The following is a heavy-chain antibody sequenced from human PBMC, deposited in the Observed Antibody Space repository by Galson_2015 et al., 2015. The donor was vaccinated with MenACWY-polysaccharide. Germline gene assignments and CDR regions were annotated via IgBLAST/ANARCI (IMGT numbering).Heavy chain of an antibody. CDR3: ARDSYGDSHFDY. CDR1: GFTFTSYW. D-gene: IGHD4-17*01. V-gene: IGHV3-7*01. CDR2: IKQDESEK. Sequence: SLRLSCAASGFTFTSYWMSWVRQAPGKGLEWVAHIKQDESEKYYVDSVKGRFTISRDNAQNSLFLQMNSLRAEDTAMYYCARDSYGDSHFDYWGHGTLVTVSS. J-gene: IGHJ4*01.